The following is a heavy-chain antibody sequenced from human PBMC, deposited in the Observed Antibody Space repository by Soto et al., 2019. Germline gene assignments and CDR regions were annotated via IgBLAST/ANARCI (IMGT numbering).Heavy chain of an antibody. J-gene: IGHJ4*02. CDR1: GGSFSNYY. CDR2: IYNSGTT. CDR3: ASGAPSRY. V-gene: IGHV4-59*08. Sequence: PSEILSLTCSVSGGSFSNYYWAWIRQAPGQGLEWIGSIYNSGTTNYNPSLKSRVIISIESSKSQFSLRLNSVTVADSAVYFCASGAPSRYWGQGILVNVSS. D-gene: IGHD4-17*01.